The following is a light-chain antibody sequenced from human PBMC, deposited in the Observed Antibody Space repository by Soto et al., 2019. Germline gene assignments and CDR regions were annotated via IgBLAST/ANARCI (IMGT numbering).Light chain of an antibody. V-gene: IGKV3-20*01. CDR1: QSVSTSQ. CDR3: QYYYESSP. Sequence: EIVLTQSPGTLSLSPGERATLSCRASQSVSTSQLACYHQKHGQAPALLIHGASSTATGIADTFSGSGCGTDFTLTISRLEPEDFAVYSCQYYYESSPFGRGTKVDIK. CDR2: GAS. J-gene: IGKJ4*01.